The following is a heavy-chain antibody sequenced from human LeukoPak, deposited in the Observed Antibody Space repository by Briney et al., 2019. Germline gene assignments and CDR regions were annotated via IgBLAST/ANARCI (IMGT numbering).Heavy chain of an antibody. CDR1: GFTLSNYW. V-gene: IGHV3-7*05. D-gene: IGHD2/OR15-2a*01. J-gene: IGHJ4*01. Sequence: GGSLRLSCAASGFTLSNYWMNWVRQAPGKGLEWVANIKQDGSEKYYVDSVKGRFTISRDITKNSVYLQMNSLRVEDTAVYYCARNRGVDYWGQGTLVTVSS. CDR3: ARNRGVDY. CDR2: IKQDGSEK.